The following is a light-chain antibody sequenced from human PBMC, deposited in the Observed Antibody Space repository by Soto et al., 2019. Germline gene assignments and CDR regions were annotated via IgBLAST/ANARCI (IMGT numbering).Light chain of an antibody. CDR3: ERYNAFSQT. V-gene: IGKV1-5*01. CDR1: QRINNW. CDR2: DAS. Sequence: DIQMTQSPSTLSASVGDRVTITCRASQRINNWVAWYQQKPGKAPKVLIYDASTLESGVPSRFSGSGSGTECTLTIDSLQPDDFATYYGERYNAFSQTFGQGTKVEI. J-gene: IGKJ1*01.